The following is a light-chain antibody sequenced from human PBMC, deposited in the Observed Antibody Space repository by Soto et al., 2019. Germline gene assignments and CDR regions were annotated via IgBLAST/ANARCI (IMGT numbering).Light chain of an antibody. CDR2: GVS. CDR1: QSVKSSY. V-gene: IGKV3-20*01. CDR3: QQYGSSPT. J-gene: IGKJ5*01. Sequence: EIVLTQSPATLSLSPWERATLSCRASQSVKSSYLAWHQQTPGQAPRLLLYGVSNRATGIPDRFSASGSGTDFTLTITKLEPEDFAVDYCQQYGSSPTFGQGTRLEIK.